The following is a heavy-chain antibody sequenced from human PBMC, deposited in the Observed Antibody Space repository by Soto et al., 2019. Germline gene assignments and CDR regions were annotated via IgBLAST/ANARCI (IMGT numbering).Heavy chain of an antibody. V-gene: IGHV1-3*01. CDR2: INAGNGNT. Sequence: ASVKVSCKASGYTFTSYAMHWVRQAPGQRLEWMGWINAGNGNTKYSQKFQGRVPITRDTSASKAYMELSSLRSEDTAVYYCARDQSPEWMAVADYWGQGTLVTVSS. J-gene: IGHJ4*02. CDR3: ARDQSPEWMAVADY. CDR1: GYTFTSYA. D-gene: IGHD6-19*01.